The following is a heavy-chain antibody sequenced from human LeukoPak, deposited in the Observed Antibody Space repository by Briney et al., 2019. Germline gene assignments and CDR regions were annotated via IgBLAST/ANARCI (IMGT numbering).Heavy chain of an antibody. J-gene: IGHJ3*02. CDR1: GFTFSSYA. D-gene: IGHD2-15*01. V-gene: IGHV3-30*04. Sequence: GGSLRLSCAASGFTFSSYAMHWVRQAPGKGLEWVAVILYDGSNKYYADSVKGRFTISRDNSKNTLYLQMNSLRAEDTAVYYCARDRLFLSSCYCDAFDIWGQGTMVTVSS. CDR2: ILYDGSNK. CDR3: ARDRLFLSSCYCDAFDI.